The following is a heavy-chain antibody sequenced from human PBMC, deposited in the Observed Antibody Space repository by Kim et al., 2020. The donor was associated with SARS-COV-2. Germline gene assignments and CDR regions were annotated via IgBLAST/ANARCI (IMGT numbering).Heavy chain of an antibody. D-gene: IGHD3-3*01. Sequence: SVKGRFTISRDNAKNSLYLQMNSLRDEDTAVYYCAREGVFYDFWSGYCDYWGQGTLVTVSS. V-gene: IGHV3-48*02. J-gene: IGHJ4*02. CDR3: AREGVFYDFWSGYCDY.